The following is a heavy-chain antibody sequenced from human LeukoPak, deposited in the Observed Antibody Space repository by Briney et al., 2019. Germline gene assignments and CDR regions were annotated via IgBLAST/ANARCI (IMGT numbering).Heavy chain of an antibody. V-gene: IGHV4-59*11. Sequence: SETLSLTCTVSGGSISSHYWSWIRQPPGKGLEWIGYIYYSGSTNYNPSLKSRVTISVDTSKNQFSLKLSSVTAADTAVYYCARGPLGELFNDAFDIWGQGTMVTVSS. J-gene: IGHJ3*02. CDR2: IYYSGST. CDR1: GGSISSHY. CDR3: ARGPLGELFNDAFDI. D-gene: IGHD3-10*01.